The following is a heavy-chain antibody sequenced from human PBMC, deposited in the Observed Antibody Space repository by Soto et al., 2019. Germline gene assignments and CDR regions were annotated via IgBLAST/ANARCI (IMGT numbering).Heavy chain of an antibody. D-gene: IGHD6-13*01. CDR2: IRSKANSYAT. CDR1: GFTFSGSA. V-gene: IGHV3-73*01. J-gene: IGHJ4*02. CDR3: RRLRAEAGVEY. Sequence: GGSLRLSCAASGFTFSGSAIPWVRQAPWKGLEWVGRIRSKANSYATAYAASVKGRFTISRDDSKNTAHLQMNSLKTEDTAVYYCRRLRAEAGVEYWGQGTLVTVSS.